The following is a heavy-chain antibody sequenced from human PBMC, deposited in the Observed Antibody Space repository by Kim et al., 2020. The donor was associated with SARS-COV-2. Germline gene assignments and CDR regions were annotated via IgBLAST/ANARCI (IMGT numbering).Heavy chain of an antibody. Sequence: SETLSLTCAVYGGSFSGYYWSWIRQPPGKGLEWIGEINHSGSTNYNPSLKSRVTISVDTSKNQFSLKLSSVTAADTAVYYCARGYYYDSSGKDEYYYYYGMDVWGQGTTVTVSS. V-gene: IGHV4-34*01. CDR1: GGSFSGYY. J-gene: IGHJ6*02. CDR2: INHSGST. D-gene: IGHD3-22*01. CDR3: ARGYYYDSSGKDEYYYYYGMDV.